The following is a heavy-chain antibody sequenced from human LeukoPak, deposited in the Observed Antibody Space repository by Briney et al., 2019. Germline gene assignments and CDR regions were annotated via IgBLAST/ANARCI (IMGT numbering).Heavy chain of an antibody. CDR2: IYHSGST. CDR1: GGSISSSSNW. CDR3: ARLWGNWFDP. Sequence: KSSGTLSLTCAVSGGSISSSSNWWSWVRQPPGKGLEWIGEIYHSGSTYYNPSLKSRVTLSVDMSKNQFSLNLSSVTAADTAVYFCARLWGNWFDPWGQGTLVTVSS. V-gene: IGHV4-4*02. D-gene: IGHD7-27*01. J-gene: IGHJ5*02.